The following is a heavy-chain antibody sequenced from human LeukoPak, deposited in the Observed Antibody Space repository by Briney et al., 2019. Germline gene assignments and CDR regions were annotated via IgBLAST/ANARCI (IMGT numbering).Heavy chain of an antibody. Sequence: ASVKVSCKASGGTFSSYAISWVRQAPGQGLEWMGWISPYNGNTNYAQKFQGRVTLTTDTSTSTAYMELRSLRSDDTAVYYCARGPHERSGYPDDWGQGTLVTVSS. J-gene: IGHJ4*02. D-gene: IGHD3-22*01. CDR3: ARGPHERSGYPDD. CDR1: GGTFSSYA. CDR2: ISPYNGNT. V-gene: IGHV1-18*01.